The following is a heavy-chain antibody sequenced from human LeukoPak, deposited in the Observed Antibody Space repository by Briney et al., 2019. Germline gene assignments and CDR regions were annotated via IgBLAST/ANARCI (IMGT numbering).Heavy chain of an antibody. D-gene: IGHD3-10*01. Sequence: PSETLSLTCTVSGGSISSSSYNWGWIREPPGKGGEGVGSIYYSGRTYYNPSQKSRVTISVDTTKKKFSLKQSSVTAADTAVYYCASTRVLLLFGELLWPLVYWGQGTLVTVSS. CDR1: GGSISSSSYN. CDR3: ASTRVLLLFGELLWPLVY. V-gene: IGHV4-39*01. J-gene: IGHJ4*02. CDR2: IYYSGRT.